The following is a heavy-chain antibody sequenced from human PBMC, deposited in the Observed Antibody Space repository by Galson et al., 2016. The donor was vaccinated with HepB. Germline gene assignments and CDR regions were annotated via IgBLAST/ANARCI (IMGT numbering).Heavy chain of an antibody. V-gene: IGHV3-48*02. D-gene: IGHD5-18*01. CDR3: ARFHVGTA. Sequence: LRLSCAASGFTFSSYSMNWVRQAPGKGLEWVSYISPSSTTIYYADSMKGRFTISRDNAKNSLYLQMNSLRDEDTAVYYCARFHVGTAWGQGTLVTVSS. CDR1: GFTFSSYS. CDR2: ISPSSTTI. J-gene: IGHJ5*02.